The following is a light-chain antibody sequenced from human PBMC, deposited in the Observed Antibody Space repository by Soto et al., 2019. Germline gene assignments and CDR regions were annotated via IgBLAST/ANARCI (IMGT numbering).Light chain of an antibody. CDR1: QSISNY. CDR2: GAS. CDR3: QHYETYPWT. V-gene: IGKV1-8*01. Sequence: AIRMTQSPSSLSASTGDSVNVTCRASQSISNYLAWYQQRPGEPPKLLIYGASTLQSGVPSRFSGSGYGTDFTLSISCLQSDDFATYFCQHYETYPWTFGQGTKIEIK. J-gene: IGKJ1*01.